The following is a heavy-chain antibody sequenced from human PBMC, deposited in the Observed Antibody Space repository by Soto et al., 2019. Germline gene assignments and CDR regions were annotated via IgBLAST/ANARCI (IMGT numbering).Heavy chain of an antibody. CDR2: IYYSGST. V-gene: IGHV4-59*01. D-gene: IGHD6-19*01. CDR1: GGSISSYY. Sequence: TSETLSLTCTVSGGSISSYYWSWIRQPPGKGLEWIGYIYYSGSTNYNPSLKSRVTISVDTSKNQFSLKLSSVTAADTAVYYCACRSGWYRGLDYWGQGTLVTVSS. CDR3: ACRSGWYRGLDY. J-gene: IGHJ4*02.